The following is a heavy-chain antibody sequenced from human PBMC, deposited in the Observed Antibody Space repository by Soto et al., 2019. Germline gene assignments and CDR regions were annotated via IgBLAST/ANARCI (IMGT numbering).Heavy chain of an antibody. V-gene: IGHV5-10-1*01. Sequence: LKISCTGFGYSFTTFWISWVRQMPGKGLEWMGRIDPGDTYATYSPAFQGHVTISADKATSTAYLQWSSLKASDTAMYYCARIHCTTTTCDSWFDPWGKGTLVTVSS. CDR3: ARIHCTTTTCDSWFDP. D-gene: IGHD2-2*01. J-gene: IGHJ5*02. CDR1: GYSFTTFW. CDR2: IDPGDTYA.